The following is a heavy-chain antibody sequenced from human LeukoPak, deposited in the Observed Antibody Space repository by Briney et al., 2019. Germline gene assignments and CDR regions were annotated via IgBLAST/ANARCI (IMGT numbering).Heavy chain of an antibody. V-gene: IGHV1-2*02. J-gene: IGHJ6*02. Sequence: GASVKVSCKASGYTFTGYYMHWVRQAPGQGLEWMGWINPNSGGTNYAQKFQGRVTMTRDTSISTAYMELSRLGSDDTAVYYCASSEPKNYYYGMDVWGQGTTVTVSS. CDR2: INPNSGGT. CDR3: ASSEPKNYYYGMDV. CDR1: GYTFTGYY. D-gene: IGHD1-26*01.